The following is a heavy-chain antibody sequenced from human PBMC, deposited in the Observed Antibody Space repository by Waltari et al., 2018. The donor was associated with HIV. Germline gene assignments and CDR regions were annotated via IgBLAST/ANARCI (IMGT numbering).Heavy chain of an antibody. J-gene: IGHJ4*02. CDR2: IDTKTGSP. Sequence: QVQLPQSPSQFKKPGTSVKTSCKSSENAFSGSVINWVRQAPGQGLEWIGLIDTKTGSPTYAQVFSGLLILSLDTSVTTSYLQIRALKTNDTATYYCAEGYGAFDFDYWGQGTLITVSP. V-gene: IGHV7-4-1*01. CDR1: ENAFSGSV. CDR3: AEGYGAFDFDY. D-gene: IGHD2-15*01.